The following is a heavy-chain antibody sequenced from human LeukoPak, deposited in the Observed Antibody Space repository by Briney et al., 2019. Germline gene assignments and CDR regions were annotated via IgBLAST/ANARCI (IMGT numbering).Heavy chain of an antibody. CDR1: GGSFSGNY. Sequence: SETLSLTCAVYGGSFSGNYWSWIRQHPGKGLEWIGYIYYSGSTYYNPSLKSRVTISVDTSKNQFSLKLSSVTAADTAVYYCARTPSNDYYDTSGSFDYWGQGTLVTVSS. J-gene: IGHJ4*02. V-gene: IGHV4-31*11. D-gene: IGHD3-22*01. CDR3: ARTPSNDYYDTSGSFDY. CDR2: IYYSGST.